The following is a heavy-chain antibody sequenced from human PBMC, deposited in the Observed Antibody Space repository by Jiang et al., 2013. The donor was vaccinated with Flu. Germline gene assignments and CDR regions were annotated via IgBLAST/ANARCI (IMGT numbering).Heavy chain of an antibody. D-gene: IGHD6-13*01. CDR2: IYPGDSDT. Sequence: PGKGLEWMGIIYPGDSDTRYSPSFQGQVTISADKSISTAYLQWSSLKSSDTAMYYCARHDSSNWYLVDYWGQGTLVTVSS. J-gene: IGHJ4*02. V-gene: IGHV5-51*01. CDR3: ARHDSSNWYLVDY.